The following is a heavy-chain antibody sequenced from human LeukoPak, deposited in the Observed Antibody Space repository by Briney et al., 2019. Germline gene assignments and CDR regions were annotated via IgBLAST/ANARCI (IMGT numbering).Heavy chain of an antibody. Sequence: SETLSLTCTVSGASISSGYYYWSWIRQPPGKGLEWIGYIYYSGSTYYNPSLRSRVTISVATSKNQFSLKLSSVTAADTAVYYCARDRGLGYYDSSGYAGDAFDIWGQGTMVTVSS. CDR2: IYYSGST. CDR1: GASISSGYYY. J-gene: IGHJ3*02. CDR3: ARDRGLGYYDSSGYAGDAFDI. V-gene: IGHV4-30-4*01. D-gene: IGHD3-22*01.